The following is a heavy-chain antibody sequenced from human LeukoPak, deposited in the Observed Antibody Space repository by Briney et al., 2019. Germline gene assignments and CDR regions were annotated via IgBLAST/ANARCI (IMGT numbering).Heavy chain of an antibody. CDR1: GFTFSNYA. V-gene: IGHV3-30-3*01. CDR3: ARDRNCSGDNCFDAFDI. CDR2: ISYDGSNK. J-gene: IGHJ3*02. Sequence: GGSLRLSCAASGFTFSNYAIHWVRQAPGKGLEWVAVISYDGSNKYYADSVKGRFTISRDSSANTLYLQMNSLRAEDTAVYYCARDRNCSGDNCFDAFDIWGQGTVVTVFS. D-gene: IGHD2-15*01.